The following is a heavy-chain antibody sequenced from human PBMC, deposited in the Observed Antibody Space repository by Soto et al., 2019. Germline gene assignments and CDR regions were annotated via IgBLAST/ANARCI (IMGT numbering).Heavy chain of an antibody. CDR3: ARAHYGDYGYGMDV. J-gene: IGHJ6*02. CDR2: ICHSGST. CDR1: GGSISSGGYS. Sequence: SETLSLTCAVSGGSISSGGYSWSWIRQPPGKGLEWIGYICHSGSTYYNPSLKSRVTISVDRSKNQFSLKLSSVTAADTAVYYCARAHYGDYGYGMDVWGQGTTVTVSS. V-gene: IGHV4-30-2*01. D-gene: IGHD4-17*01.